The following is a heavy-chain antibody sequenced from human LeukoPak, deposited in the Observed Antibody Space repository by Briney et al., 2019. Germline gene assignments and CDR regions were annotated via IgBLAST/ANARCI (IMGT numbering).Heavy chain of an antibody. CDR3: AREHSSGYYFDAFDI. Sequence: APVKVSCKASGYTFIAYYMHWVRQAPGQGLEWMGWINPNSGGTNYAQKFQGRVTMTRDTSISTAYMELSRLRSDDTAVYYCAREHSSGYYFDAFDIWGQGTMVTVSS. D-gene: IGHD3-22*01. CDR2: INPNSGGT. CDR1: GYTFIAYY. V-gene: IGHV1-2*02. J-gene: IGHJ3*02.